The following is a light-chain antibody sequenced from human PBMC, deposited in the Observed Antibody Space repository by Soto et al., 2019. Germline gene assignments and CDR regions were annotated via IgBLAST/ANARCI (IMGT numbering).Light chain of an antibody. CDR2: AAF. J-gene: IGKJ3*01. CDR1: QGISSY. Sequence: DIQLTQSPSFLSATVGDRVTITCRASQGISSYLAWYQQKPGKAPKLLIYAAFTLQSGLPSRFSGSGSGTEFTLTISSLQPEDFATYYCQQLNSYSFTFGPGTKVDIK. V-gene: IGKV1-9*01. CDR3: QQLNSYSFT.